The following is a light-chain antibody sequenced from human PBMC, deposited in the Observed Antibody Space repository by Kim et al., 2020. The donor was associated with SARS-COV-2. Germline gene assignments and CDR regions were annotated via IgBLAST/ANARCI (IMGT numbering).Light chain of an antibody. J-gene: IGLJ1*01. Sequence: GQSITISCTGTSSDVGSYNLVSWYQQHPGKAPKLMIYEVNKRPSGVSNRFSGSKSGNTASLTISGLQAEDEADYYCCSYAGINTFVFGTGTKVTVL. CDR3: CSYAGINTFV. CDR1: SSDVGSYNL. V-gene: IGLV2-23*02. CDR2: EVN.